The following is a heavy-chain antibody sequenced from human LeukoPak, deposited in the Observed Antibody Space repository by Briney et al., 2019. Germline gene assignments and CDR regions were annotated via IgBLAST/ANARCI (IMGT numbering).Heavy chain of an antibody. CDR1: GFTSSDYY. CDR2: ISSRGDTI. D-gene: IGHD5-18*01. J-gene: IGHJ5*02. V-gene: IGHV3-11*04. Sequence: PGGSLRLSCAASGFTSSDYYMSWIRQAPGKGLEWVSYISSRGDTIYYTDSVKGRFTISRDNAKNSLYLQMNSLRAEDTAVYYCARTGGPQLWLTWGQGTLVTVSS. CDR3: ARTGGPQLWLT.